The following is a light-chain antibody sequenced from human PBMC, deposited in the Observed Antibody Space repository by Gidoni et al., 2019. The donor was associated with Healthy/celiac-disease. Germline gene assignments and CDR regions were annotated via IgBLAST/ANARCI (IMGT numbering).Light chain of an antibody. Sequence: EIVLTQSPGTLSLSPGERATLSCRASQSVSSSYLAWYQQKPCQAPRLLIYGASSRATGIPDRFSGSGSGTDFTLTISRLEPEDFAVYYCQQYGSSPQVTFGPGTKVDIK. CDR2: GAS. CDR3: QQYGSSPQVT. CDR1: QSVSSSY. J-gene: IGKJ3*01. V-gene: IGKV3-20*01.